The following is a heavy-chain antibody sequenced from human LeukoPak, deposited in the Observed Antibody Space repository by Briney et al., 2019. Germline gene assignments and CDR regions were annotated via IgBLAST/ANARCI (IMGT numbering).Heavy chain of an antibody. CDR1: GFSFDEYA. J-gene: IGHJ6*03. Sequence: TGGSLRLSCAASGFSFDEYAMHWVRQPPGKGLEWVSLIREDSLSTYYADSVKGRFTISRDNAKNTLYLQMNSLRAEDTAVYYCARVSWSGYQHYFYYMDVWGKGTTVTVSS. D-gene: IGHD3-3*01. CDR3: ARVSWSGYQHYFYYMDV. CDR2: IREDSLST. V-gene: IGHV3-43*02.